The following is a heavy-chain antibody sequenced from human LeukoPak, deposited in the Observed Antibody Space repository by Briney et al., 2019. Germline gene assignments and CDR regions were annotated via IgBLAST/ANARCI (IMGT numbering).Heavy chain of an antibody. Sequence: PSETLSLTCTVSGGSISGGSYYWSWIRQPAGKGLEWIGRIYTSGSTNYNPSLKSRVTISVDTSKNQFSLKLSSVTAADTAVYYCARDREVFGAGGWFDPWGQGTLVTVSS. V-gene: IGHV4-61*02. CDR1: GGSISGGSYY. CDR3: ARDREVFGAGGWFDP. J-gene: IGHJ5*02. D-gene: IGHD3-3*01. CDR2: IYTSGST.